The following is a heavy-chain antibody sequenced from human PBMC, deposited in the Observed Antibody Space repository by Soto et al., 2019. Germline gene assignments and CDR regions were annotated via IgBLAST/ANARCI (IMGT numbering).Heavy chain of an antibody. D-gene: IGHD3-10*01. CDR3: ARAGRYNLNS. CDR2: VHHSKGA. J-gene: IGHJ4*02. Sequence: PSQILWFPCVFGPKYMSGGIWANWVRQSPVKGLEWIGEVHHSKGALYNRSLSSRVTVSADVFSHKFFPEVRSVGAAHTPVSYCARAGRYNLNSWGRGTTVTVSP. V-gene: IGHV4-4*02. CDR1: PKYMSGGIW.